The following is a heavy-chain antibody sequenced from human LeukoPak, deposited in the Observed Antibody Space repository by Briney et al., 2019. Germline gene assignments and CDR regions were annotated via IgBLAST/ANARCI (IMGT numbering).Heavy chain of an antibody. CDR2: INPNSGGT. Sequence: ASVKVSCKASGYTFTGYYMHWVRQAPGQGLEWMGWINPNSGGTNYAQKFQGRVTMTRDTSITTAYMELSRLRSDDTAVYYCANGGYSYGLDFDYWGQGTLVTVSS. J-gene: IGHJ4*02. V-gene: IGHV1-2*02. CDR1: GYTFTGYY. D-gene: IGHD5-18*01. CDR3: ANGGYSYGLDFDY.